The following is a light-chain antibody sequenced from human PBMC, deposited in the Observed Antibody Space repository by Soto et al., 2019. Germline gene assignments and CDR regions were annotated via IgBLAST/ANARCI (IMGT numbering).Light chain of an antibody. CDR3: NSYTNSSAVV. CDR1: RDDIGAYDY. V-gene: IGLV2-14*01. Sequence: QSALTQPASVSGSPGQSITISCAGTRDDIGAYDYVSWYQQHPGNAPKLLVYEVTNRPSGVSDRFSGSKSGNTASLTISGLQAEDEADYYCNSYTNSSAVVFGVGTKLTVL. CDR2: EVT. J-gene: IGLJ2*01.